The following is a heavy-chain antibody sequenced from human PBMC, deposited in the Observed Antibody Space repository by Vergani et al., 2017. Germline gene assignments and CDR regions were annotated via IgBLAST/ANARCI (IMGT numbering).Heavy chain of an antibody. Sequence: QVKLEESGGGVVQPGRSLRLSCAASGFSFGNYAMHWVRQAPGKGLEWVEVISYDGTEKKYADSVNGRFTISRDNSKKMMSQQMNSLRVEDTAVYYCARGGKGIIMVVPATHLWGQGTQVSVS. CDR3: ARGGKGIIMVVPATHL. D-gene: IGHD2-15*01. CDR1: GFSFGNYA. V-gene: IGHV3-30-3*01. J-gene: IGHJ4*02. CDR2: ISYDGTEK.